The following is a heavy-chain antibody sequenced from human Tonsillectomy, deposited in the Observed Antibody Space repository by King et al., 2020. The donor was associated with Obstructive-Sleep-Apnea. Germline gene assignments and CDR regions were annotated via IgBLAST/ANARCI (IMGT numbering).Heavy chain of an antibody. D-gene: IGHD2-2*01. V-gene: IGHV3-21*01. CDR2: ISSSSSYI. CDR3: ARDQYCSSTSCYPGPYYGMDV. CDR1: GFTFSSYS. J-gene: IGHJ6*02. Sequence: VQLVESGGGLVKPGGSLRLSCAASGFTFSSYSMNWVRQAPGKGLEWVSSISSSSSYIYYADSVKGRFTISRDNAKNSLYLQMNSLRAEDTAVYYCARDQYCSSTSCYPGPYYGMDVWGQGTTVTVSS.